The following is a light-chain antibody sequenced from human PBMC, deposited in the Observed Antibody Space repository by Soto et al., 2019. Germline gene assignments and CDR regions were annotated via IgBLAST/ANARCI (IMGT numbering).Light chain of an antibody. CDR2: EVS. J-gene: IGLJ3*02. Sequence: QSVLTQPPSASGSPGQSVTISCTGTSSDVGGYNYVSWYQQHPGKAPKLMIYEVSKRPSGVPDRFSGSKSGNTASLTVSGLQADDEADYYCSSYAGSHNLVFGGGTKLTVL. CDR1: SSDVGGYNY. CDR3: SSYAGSHNLV. V-gene: IGLV2-8*01.